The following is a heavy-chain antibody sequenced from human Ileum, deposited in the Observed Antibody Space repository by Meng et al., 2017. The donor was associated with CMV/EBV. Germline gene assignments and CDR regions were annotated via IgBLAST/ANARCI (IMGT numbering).Heavy chain of an antibody. V-gene: IGHV3-21*01. CDR3: ARDGNAGATMDY. J-gene: IGHJ4*02. CDR1: GFTFSTYG. D-gene: IGHD1-26*01. Sequence: GESLKISCAASGFTFSTYGMNWVRQAPGKGLEWVSSIDSSSSYIYYADSLKGRFTISRDNAKKSLYLQMNSLRAEDTAAYYCARDGNAGATMDYWGQGTLVTV. CDR2: IDSSSSYI.